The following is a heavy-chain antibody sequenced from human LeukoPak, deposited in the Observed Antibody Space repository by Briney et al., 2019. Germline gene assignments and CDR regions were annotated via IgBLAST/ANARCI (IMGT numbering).Heavy chain of an antibody. D-gene: IGHD3-10*01. CDR3: ARPYSNYYGSGSYYY. CDR2: INHSGST. CDR1: GGSFSGYY. Sequence: SETLSLTCAVYGGSFSGYYWSWIRQPPGKGLEWIGEINHSGSTNYNPSLKSRVTISVDTSKNQFSLKLSSVTAADTAVYYCARPYSNYYGSGSYYYWGQGTLVTVSS. J-gene: IGHJ4*02. V-gene: IGHV4-34*01.